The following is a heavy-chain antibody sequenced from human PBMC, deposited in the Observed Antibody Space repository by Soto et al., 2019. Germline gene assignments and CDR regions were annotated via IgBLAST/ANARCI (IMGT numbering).Heavy chain of an antibody. Sequence: GGSLRLSCAASGFTFSSYSMNWVRQAPGKGLEWVSYISSSSSTIYYADSVKGRFTISRDNAKNSLYLQMNSLRDEDTAVYYCARDRDCSGGSCYLDYWGQGTLVTVSS. CDR2: ISSSSSTI. D-gene: IGHD2-15*01. J-gene: IGHJ4*02. V-gene: IGHV3-48*02. CDR1: GFTFSSYS. CDR3: ARDRDCSGGSCYLDY.